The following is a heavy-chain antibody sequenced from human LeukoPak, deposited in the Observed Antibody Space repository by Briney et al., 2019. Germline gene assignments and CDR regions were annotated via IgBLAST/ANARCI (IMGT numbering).Heavy chain of an antibody. Sequence: PGGSLRLSCAASGFTFSSYSMNWVRQAPGKGLEWVSSISSSSSYIYYADSVKGRFTISRDNAKNSLYLQMNSPRAEGTAVYYCARENYYDSSGYYYGLDYWGQGTLVTVSS. J-gene: IGHJ4*02. V-gene: IGHV3-21*01. D-gene: IGHD3-22*01. CDR1: GFTFSSYS. CDR2: ISSSSSYI. CDR3: ARENYYDSSGYYYGLDY.